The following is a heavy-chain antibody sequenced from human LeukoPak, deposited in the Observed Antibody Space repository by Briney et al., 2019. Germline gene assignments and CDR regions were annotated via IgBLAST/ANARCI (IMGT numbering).Heavy chain of an antibody. J-gene: IGHJ4*02. Sequence: PGGSLRLSCAASGFTFSSYAMHWVRQAPGKGLEYASAISSNGGSTYYANSVKGRFTISRDNSKNTLYLQMGSLRAEDMAVYYCARAGVNGYDFPVDYWGQGTLVTVSS. CDR1: GFTFSSYA. V-gene: IGHV3-64*01. CDR2: ISSNGGST. CDR3: ARAGVNGYDFPVDY. D-gene: IGHD5-12*01.